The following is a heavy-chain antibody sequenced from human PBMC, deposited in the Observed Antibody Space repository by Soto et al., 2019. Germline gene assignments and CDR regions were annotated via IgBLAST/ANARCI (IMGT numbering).Heavy chain of an antibody. CDR2: MNPNSGKT. CDR1: GYTFTSYD. V-gene: IGHV1-8*01. CDR3: ARRGSQIHYGLDV. J-gene: IGHJ6*02. D-gene: IGHD3-10*01. Sequence: QVQLVQSGAEVKKPGASVKVSCKSAGYTFTSYDINWVRQATGQGLEWMGWMNPNSGKTGYAQNFQGRVTMTRNTSISTAYMELGSLRSDDTAVYYCARRGSQIHYGLDVWGQGTTVTVSS.